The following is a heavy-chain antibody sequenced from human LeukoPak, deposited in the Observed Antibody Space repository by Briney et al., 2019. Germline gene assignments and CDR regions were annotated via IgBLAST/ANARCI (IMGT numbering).Heavy chain of an antibody. D-gene: IGHD3-9*01. Sequence: SETLSLTCAVYGGSFSGYYWSWIRQPPGKGLEWIGEINHSGSTNYNPSLKSRVTISVDTSKNQFSLKLSSVTAADTAVYYCARGPRYFDWLLDYYYYYGMDVWGQGTTVTVSS. CDR2: INHSGST. CDR3: ARGPRYFDWLLDYYYYYGMDV. J-gene: IGHJ6*02. V-gene: IGHV4-34*01. CDR1: GGSFSGYY.